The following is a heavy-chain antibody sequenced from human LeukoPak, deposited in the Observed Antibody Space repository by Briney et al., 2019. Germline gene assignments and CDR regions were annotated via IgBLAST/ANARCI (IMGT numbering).Heavy chain of an antibody. Sequence: SSETLSLTCAVYGESLSGYNWSWVRQSPGKGLEWIGEITYSGSATYSPSLESRVTISVATSRNQFSLRLNSVTAADSAVYFCARKYCTTISCSYAFDVWGQGTMVTVSS. CDR3: ARKYCTTISCSYAFDV. CDR2: ITYSGSA. CDR1: GESLSGYN. V-gene: IGHV4-34*01. D-gene: IGHD2-2*01. J-gene: IGHJ3*01.